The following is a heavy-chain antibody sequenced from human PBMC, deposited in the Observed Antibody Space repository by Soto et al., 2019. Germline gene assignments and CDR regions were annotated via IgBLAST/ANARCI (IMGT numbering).Heavy chain of an antibody. D-gene: IGHD3-10*01. CDR3: ARGEKFGELFPY. CDR2: IYYSGST. V-gene: IGHV4-59*01. J-gene: IGHJ4*02. CDR1: GGSISSYY. Sequence: SETLSLTCTVSGGSISSYYWSWIRQPPGKGLEWIGYIYYSGSTNYNPSLKSRVTISVDTSKNQFSLKLSSVTAADTAVYYCARGEKFGELFPYWGQGTLVTVSS.